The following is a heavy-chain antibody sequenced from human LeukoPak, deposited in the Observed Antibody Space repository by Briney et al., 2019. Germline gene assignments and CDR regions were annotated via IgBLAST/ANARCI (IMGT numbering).Heavy chain of an antibody. D-gene: IGHD6-13*01. V-gene: IGHV3-74*01. Sequence: PGGSLRLSCAASGFIFSSYWMHWVRQAPGKGLVWVSRINSDGSGTSYADSVKGRFTISRDNAKNTLYLQMNSLRAEDTAVYYCARVLFSSSWYFDHWGQGTLVTVSS. CDR3: ARVLFSSSWYFDH. CDR1: GFIFSSYW. CDR2: INSDGSGT. J-gene: IGHJ4*02.